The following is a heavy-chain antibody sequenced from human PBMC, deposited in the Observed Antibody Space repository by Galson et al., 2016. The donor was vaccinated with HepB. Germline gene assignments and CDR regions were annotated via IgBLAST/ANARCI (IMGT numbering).Heavy chain of an antibody. D-gene: IGHD4-17*01. CDR3: VRGVYGDHGWFDY. Sequence: SLRLSCAASGFTVSNNCMTWVRQAPGKGLEYVSVIYSGGTSYYADSVKGRFTISRDNSQNSLFLQMNTLRAEDTAVYFCVRGVYGDHGWFDYWGQGTLVTVSS. V-gene: IGHV3-66*02. CDR2: IYSGGTS. J-gene: IGHJ4*02. CDR1: GFTVSNNC.